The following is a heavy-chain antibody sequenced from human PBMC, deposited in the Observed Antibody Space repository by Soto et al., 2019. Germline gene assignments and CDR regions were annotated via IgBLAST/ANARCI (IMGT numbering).Heavy chain of an antibody. CDR2: ISSSGSTI. Sequence: GGSLRLSCAASGFAFSDYYMSWIRQAPGKGLEWVSYISSSGSTIYYADSVKGRFTISRDNAKNSLYLQMNSLRAEDTAVYYCARYDFWKSAAFDIWGQGTMVTVSS. J-gene: IGHJ3*02. CDR1: GFAFSDYY. D-gene: IGHD3-3*01. V-gene: IGHV3-11*01. CDR3: ARYDFWKSAAFDI.